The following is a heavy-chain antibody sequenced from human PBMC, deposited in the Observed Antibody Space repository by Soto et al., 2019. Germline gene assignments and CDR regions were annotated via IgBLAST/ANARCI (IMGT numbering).Heavy chain of an antibody. CDR2: IWYDGSNK. J-gene: IGHJ6*03. CDR1: GFTFSSYG. Sequence: GGALRLSCAASGFTFSSYGMHWVRQAPGKGLEWVAVIWYDGSNKYYADSVKGRFTISRDNSKNTLYLQMNSLRAEDTAVYYCARGEENDFWSGYYTDYYYMDVWGKGTTVTVSS. CDR3: ARGEENDFWSGYYTDYYYMDV. D-gene: IGHD3-3*01. V-gene: IGHV3-33*01.